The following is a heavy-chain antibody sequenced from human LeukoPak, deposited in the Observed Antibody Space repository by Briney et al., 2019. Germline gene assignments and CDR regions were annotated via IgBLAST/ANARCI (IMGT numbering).Heavy chain of an antibody. V-gene: IGHV3-33*01. CDR3: ARDSDLSSSTWFDP. Sequence: GRSLRLSCAASGFTFSSYGMHWVRQAPGKGLEWVAVIWYDGSNKYYADSVKGRFTISRDNSKNTLYLQMNSLRAEDTAVYYCARDSDLSSSTWFDPWGQGTLVTVSS. CDR2: IWYDGSNK. J-gene: IGHJ5*02. CDR1: GFTFSSYG. D-gene: IGHD6-6*01.